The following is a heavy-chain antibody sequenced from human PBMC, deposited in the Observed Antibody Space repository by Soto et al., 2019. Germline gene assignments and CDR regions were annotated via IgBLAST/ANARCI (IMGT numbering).Heavy chain of an antibody. V-gene: IGHV3-23*01. CDR2: ISGSGGST. CDR3: AKSGYDSIYYYYYMDV. J-gene: IGHJ6*03. D-gene: IGHD5-12*01. Sequence: GGSLRLSCAASGFTFSSYAMSWVRQAPGKGLEWVSAISGSGGSTYYADSVKGRFTISGDNSKNTLYLQMNSLRAEDTAVYYCAKSGYDSIYYYYYMDVWGKGTTVTVSS. CDR1: GFTFSSYA.